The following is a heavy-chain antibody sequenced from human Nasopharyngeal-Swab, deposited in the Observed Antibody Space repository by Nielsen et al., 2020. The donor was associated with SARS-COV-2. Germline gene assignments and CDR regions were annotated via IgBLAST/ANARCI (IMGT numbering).Heavy chain of an antibody. CDR3: ARDVRFSSVDGTSYNGMDV. J-gene: IGHJ6*02. D-gene: IGHD6-13*01. Sequence: ASVKVSCKASGYTFNKYVLNWVRQAPGQGLEWMGWINTNTGNPTYAHGFTGRYVFSLDTSVSTAYLQISSLDAEDTAVYYCARDVRFSSVDGTSYNGMDVWGQGTTVTVSS. CDR1: GYTFNKYV. CDR2: INTNTGNP. V-gene: IGHV7-4-1*02.